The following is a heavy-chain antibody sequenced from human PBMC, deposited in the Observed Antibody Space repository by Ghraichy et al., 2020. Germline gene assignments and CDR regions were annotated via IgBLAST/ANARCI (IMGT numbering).Heavy chain of an antibody. J-gene: IGHJ6*02. V-gene: IGHV3-30*04. CDR3: AKDRFHGSGSPYVIDV. Sequence: GGSLRLSCAASGFTFRNYAIHCVRQAPGKGLEWVAVISYDGTNNYYADSVKGRFTISRDNSKNTLYLQMNSLRPEDTAMYYCAKDRFHGSGSPYVIDVWGRGTTVTVSS. D-gene: IGHD3-10*01. CDR2: ISYDGTNN. CDR1: GFTFRNYA.